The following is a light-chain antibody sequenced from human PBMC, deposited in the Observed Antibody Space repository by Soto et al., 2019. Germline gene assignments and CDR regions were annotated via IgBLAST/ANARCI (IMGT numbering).Light chain of an antibody. CDR2: CAS. J-gene: IGKJ5*01. CDR3: QQYSNWPLIT. CDR1: QSVSSY. Sequence: EIVMTQSPVTLSVSPGEGATLSCRASQSVSSYLAWYQHKRGQAPRLLIYCASTRATGIPVRFSGSGSVTEFTLTISSLQSEDFAVYFCQQYSNWPLITFGQGTRLEIK. V-gene: IGKV3-15*01.